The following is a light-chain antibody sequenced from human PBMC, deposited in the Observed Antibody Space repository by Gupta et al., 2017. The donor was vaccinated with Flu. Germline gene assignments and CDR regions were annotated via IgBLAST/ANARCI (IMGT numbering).Light chain of an antibody. CDR1: SSNIGSNT. J-gene: IGLJ2*01. Sequence: QSVLTQPPSASGTPGQRVTIACSGSSSNIGSNTVNWYQQLPGTAPTLLIYSNNQRPSGVPDRFSGSKSGTSASLAISGLQSEDEADYSCAAWDDSLSGVVFGGGTKLTVL. V-gene: IGLV1-44*01. CDR3: AAWDDSLSGVV. CDR2: SNN.